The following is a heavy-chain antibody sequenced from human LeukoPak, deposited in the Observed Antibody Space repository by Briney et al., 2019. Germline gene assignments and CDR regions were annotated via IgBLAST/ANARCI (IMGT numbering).Heavy chain of an antibody. J-gene: IGHJ4*02. CDR3: ARDPSYGYYFDY. D-gene: IGHD3-16*02. CDR2: ISSSSTI. Sequence: GGSLRLSCAASGFTFSSYSMNWVRQAPGKGLEWVSYISSSSTIYYADSVKGRFTISRDNAKNSLYLQMNSLRAEDTAVYYCARDPSYGYYFDYWGQGTLVTVSS. CDR1: GFTFSSYS. V-gene: IGHV3-48*01.